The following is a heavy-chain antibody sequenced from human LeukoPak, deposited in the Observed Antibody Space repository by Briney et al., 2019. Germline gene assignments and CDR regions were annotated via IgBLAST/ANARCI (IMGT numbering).Heavy chain of an antibody. CDR3: ARDLGSYYAYYYYYMDV. D-gene: IGHD1-26*01. Sequence: GGSLRLSCAASGFTFSSYEMNWVRQAPGKGLEWVSYISSSGSTIYYADSVKGRFTISRDNAKNSLYLQMNSLRAEDTAVYYCARDLGSYYAYYYYYMDVWGKGTTVTISS. J-gene: IGHJ6*03. CDR2: ISSSGSTI. V-gene: IGHV3-48*03. CDR1: GFTFSSYE.